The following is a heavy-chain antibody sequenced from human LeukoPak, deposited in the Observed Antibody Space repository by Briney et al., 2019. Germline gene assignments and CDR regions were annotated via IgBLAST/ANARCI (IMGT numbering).Heavy chain of an antibody. CDR2: FYPSAGTS. D-gene: IGHD2-21*01. CDR3: VRELRGGYFDF. V-gene: IGHV1-46*03. J-gene: IGHJ4*02. CDR1: GYTFTDYY. Sequence: ASVKLSCKASGYTFTDYYIQWVRQAPGRGPEYVGVFYPSAGTSHSPQRFRGRVTLTSDTSASTVYVEVGSLKSEDTAIYYCVRELRGGYFDFWGQGTLVTVSS.